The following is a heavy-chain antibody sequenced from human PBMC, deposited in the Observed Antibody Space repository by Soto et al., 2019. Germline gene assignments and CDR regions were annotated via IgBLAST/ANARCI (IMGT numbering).Heavy chain of an antibody. D-gene: IGHD5-18*01. CDR3: ASPRPGYTSAFDI. CDR1: GFTFSAYS. Sequence: EVQLVESGGGLVKAGGSLRLSCAASGFTFSAYSMNWVRQAPGKGLEWVASISSSSGNIYYADSVKGRFTISRDNAKNARYLQMNILRAEDTAVYYCASPRPGYTSAFDIWGQGRMVTVSS. V-gene: IGHV3-21*01. J-gene: IGHJ3*02. CDR2: ISSSSGNI.